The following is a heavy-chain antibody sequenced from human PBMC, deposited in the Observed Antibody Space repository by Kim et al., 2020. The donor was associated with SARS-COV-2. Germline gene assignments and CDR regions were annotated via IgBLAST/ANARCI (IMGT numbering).Heavy chain of an antibody. Sequence: GGSLRLSCAASGFTFSDYYMSWIRQAPGKGLEWVSYISSSGSTIYYADSVKGRFTISRDNAENSLYLQMNSLRAEDTAVYYCARDPAGTVDWFDPWGQGTLVTVSS. CDR3: ARDPAGTVDWFDP. V-gene: IGHV3-11*01. D-gene: IGHD6-13*01. CDR2: ISSSGSTI. J-gene: IGHJ5*02. CDR1: GFTFSDYY.